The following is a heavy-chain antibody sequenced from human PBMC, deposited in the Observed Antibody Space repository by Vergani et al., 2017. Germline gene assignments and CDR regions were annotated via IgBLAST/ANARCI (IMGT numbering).Heavy chain of an antibody. CDR3: ARPEGEPSPLSGMDV. CDR2: IIPSFGTA. CDR1: GGTFSSYA. V-gene: IGHV1-69*13. D-gene: IGHD3-16*01. J-gene: IGHJ6*02. Sequence: QVQLVQSGAEVKKPGSSVKVSCKASGGTFSSYAISWVRQAPGQGLEWMGRIIPSFGTANYAQKFQGRVTITADESTSTAYVELSSLRSEDTAVYYCARPEGEPSPLSGMDVWGQGTTVTVSS.